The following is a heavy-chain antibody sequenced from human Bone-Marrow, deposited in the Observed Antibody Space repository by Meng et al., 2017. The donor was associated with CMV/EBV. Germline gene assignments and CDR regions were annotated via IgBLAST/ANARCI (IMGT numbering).Heavy chain of an antibody. V-gene: IGHV3-9*01. CDR3: ASLNEYSRSSEEDY. D-gene: IGHD6-6*01. J-gene: IGHJ4*02. Sequence: GGSLRLSCAASGFTFDDYAMHWVRQAPGKGLEWVSGISWNSGSIGYADSVKGRFTISRDNAKNSLYLQMNSLRAEDTAVYYCASLNEYSRSSEEDYWGQGTLVTVSS. CDR1: GFTFDDYA. CDR2: ISWNSGSI.